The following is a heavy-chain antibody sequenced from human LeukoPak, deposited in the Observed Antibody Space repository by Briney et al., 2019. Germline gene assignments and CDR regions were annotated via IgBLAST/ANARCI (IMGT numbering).Heavy chain of an antibody. V-gene: IGHV3-33*01. Sequence: GGSLRLSCAASGFTFSSYGMHWVRQAPGKGLEWVAVIWYDGSNKYYADSVKGRFTISRDNPKNTPYLQMNSLRAEDTAVYYCARDQYDFWSGYYIGGFDPWGQGTLVTVSS. CDR3: ARDQYDFWSGYYIGGFDP. CDR1: GFTFSSYG. CDR2: IWYDGSNK. J-gene: IGHJ5*02. D-gene: IGHD3-3*01.